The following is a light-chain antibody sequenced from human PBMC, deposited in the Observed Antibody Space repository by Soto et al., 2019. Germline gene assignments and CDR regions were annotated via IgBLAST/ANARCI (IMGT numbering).Light chain of an antibody. CDR2: GAS. CDR1: QTVRSNY. V-gene: IGKV3-20*01. CDR3: QHYGGPVGYT. Sequence: EIVLTQSPSTLSLSPGDRATLSCRASQTVRSNYLAWYRQKPGQAPKLLIYGASSRATGIPGRFTGSGSGTDFALTISRLEPEDFAVDYCQHYGGPVGYTFGQGTKLEIK. J-gene: IGKJ2*01.